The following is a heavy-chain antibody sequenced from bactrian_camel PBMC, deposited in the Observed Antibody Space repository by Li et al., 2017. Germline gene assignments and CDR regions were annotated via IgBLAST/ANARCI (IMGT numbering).Heavy chain of an antibody. CDR2: VYTGGVTT. CDR1: VYTSSRYC. J-gene: IGHJ4*01. CDR3: AAKSAYKY. Sequence: VQSGGSLRLSCAASVYTSSRYCMGWFRQAPGKEREGVATVYTGGVTTVYAESVKGRFTISPDKAKNTVYLQMNSLTPEDTAMYYCAAKSAYKYWGQGTQVTVS. V-gene: IGHV3S25*01.